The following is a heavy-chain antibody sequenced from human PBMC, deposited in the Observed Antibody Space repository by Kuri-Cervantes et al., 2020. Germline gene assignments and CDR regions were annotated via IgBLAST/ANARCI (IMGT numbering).Heavy chain of an antibody. J-gene: IGHJ4*02. CDR1: GFTFSTYA. CDR3: ARWSGEFIDY. CDR2: MSGSGAGT. V-gene: IGHV3-23*01. Sequence: GESLKISCAASGFTFSTYAMSWVRQAPGKGLEWVSAMSGSGAGTYYADSVKGRFTISRDNSKNTLYLQMNSLRAEDTAVYYCARWSGEFIDYWGQGTLGTVSS. D-gene: IGHD3-10*01.